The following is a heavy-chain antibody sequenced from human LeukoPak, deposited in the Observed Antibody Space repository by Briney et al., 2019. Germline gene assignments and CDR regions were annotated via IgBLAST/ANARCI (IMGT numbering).Heavy chain of an antibody. CDR2: ISYDVSNK. D-gene: IGHD2-15*01. J-gene: IGHJ4*02. Sequence: GRSLRLSCAASGFTFSSYAMHWVRQAPGKGLEWVAVISYDVSNKYYADSVKGRFTISRDNSKNTLYLQMNSLRAEDTAVYYCARIMVVVVAATARYFDYWGQGTLVTVSS. CDR1: GFTFSSYA. CDR3: ARIMVVVVAATARYFDY. V-gene: IGHV3-30*14.